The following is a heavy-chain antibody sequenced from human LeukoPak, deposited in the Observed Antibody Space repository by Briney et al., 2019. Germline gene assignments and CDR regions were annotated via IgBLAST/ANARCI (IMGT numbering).Heavy chain of an antibody. CDR2: IYSGGST. Sequence: GGSLRLSCEVSEFTVSSNYMSWVRQAPGKGPEWVSIIYSGGSTFYADSVKGRFTISRDNSKNTLYLQMNSLRAEDTAVYYCARDSNYGILTPEYWGQGTLVSVSS. J-gene: IGHJ4*02. V-gene: IGHV3-53*05. CDR1: EFTVSSNY. D-gene: IGHD3-9*01. CDR3: ARDSNYGILTPEY.